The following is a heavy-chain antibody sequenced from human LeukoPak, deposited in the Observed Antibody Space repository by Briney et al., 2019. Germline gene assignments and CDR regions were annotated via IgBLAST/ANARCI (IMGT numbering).Heavy chain of an antibody. D-gene: IGHD4-23*01. CDR3: ARGRNAGGPYYSDY. Sequence: PGGSLRLSCAASGFTFSTYAINWVRQAPGKGLEWVSSINSAGTSKKYADSLKGRFTISRDNAKNPLFLQLSSLRDEDTAVYYCARGRNAGGPYYSDYWGQGTLVTVSS. V-gene: IGHV3-21*01. CDR2: INSAGTSK. J-gene: IGHJ4*02. CDR1: GFTFSTYA.